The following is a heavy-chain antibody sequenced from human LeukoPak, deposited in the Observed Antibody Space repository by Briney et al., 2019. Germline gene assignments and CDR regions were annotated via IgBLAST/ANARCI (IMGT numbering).Heavy chain of an antibody. CDR1: GFTFSSYA. Sequence: GGSLRLSCAASGFTFSSYAMSWVRQAPGKGLEWVLAISGSGGSTYYADSVKGRFTISRDNSKNTLYLQMNSLRAEDTAVYYCARNVVVTATYFDYWGQGTLVTVSS. V-gene: IGHV3-23*01. CDR3: ARNVVVTATYFDY. J-gene: IGHJ4*02. D-gene: IGHD2-21*02. CDR2: ISGSGGST.